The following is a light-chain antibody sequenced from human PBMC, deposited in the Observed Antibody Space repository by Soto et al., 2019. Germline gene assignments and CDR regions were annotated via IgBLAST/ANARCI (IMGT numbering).Light chain of an antibody. CDR1: SSDLAIYNY. V-gene: IGLV2-14*01. CDR2: QVT. Sequence: QTVVTQPASVSGSPGQSITISCTGTSSDLAIYNYVSWYQQQPGKAPKLMIYQVTNRPSGVSNRFSGSRSGNTASLTISGLQAEDGADYYCSSYTDSSNYVFGTGTKLTVL. CDR3: SSYTDSSNYV. J-gene: IGLJ1*01.